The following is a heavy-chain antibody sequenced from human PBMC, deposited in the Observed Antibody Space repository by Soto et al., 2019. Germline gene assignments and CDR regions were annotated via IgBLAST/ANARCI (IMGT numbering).Heavy chain of an antibody. CDR2: IYYSGGT. V-gene: IGHV4-59*08. J-gene: IGHJ3*02. CDR3: DSHMILGPSSAYGDAFDI. Sequence: PSETLSLTCTVSGGSISSYYWSWIRQPPGKGLEWIGYIYYSGGTNYNPSLKSRVTISVDTSKNQFSLKLSSVTAADTAVYYCDSHMILGPSSAYGDAFDISGQGTMITVSS. CDR1: GGSISSYY. D-gene: IGHD3-22*01.